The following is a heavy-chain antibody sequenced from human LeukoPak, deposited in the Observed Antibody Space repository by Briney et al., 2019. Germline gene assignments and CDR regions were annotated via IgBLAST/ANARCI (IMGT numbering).Heavy chain of an antibody. CDR1: GGTFSSYA. V-gene: IGHV1-69*04. Sequence: SVKVSCKASGGTFSSYAISWVRQAPGQGLEWMGRIIPVLGIANYAQKFQGRVTITADKSTSTAYMELSSLRSEDTAVYYCARGGDYDYVWGSYSLYSLWGQGTLVTVSS. CDR2: IIPVLGIA. CDR3: ARGGDYDYVWGSYSLYSL. D-gene: IGHD3-16*01. J-gene: IGHJ4*02.